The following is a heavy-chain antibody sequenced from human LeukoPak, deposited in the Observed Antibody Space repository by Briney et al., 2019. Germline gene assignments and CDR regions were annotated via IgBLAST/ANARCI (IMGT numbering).Heavy chain of an antibody. V-gene: IGHV3-48*04. CDR1: GFTFSSYG. CDR3: ARTSSGGSCYLDY. CDR2: ISSSGSTI. D-gene: IGHD2-15*01. Sequence: PGGSLRLSCAASGFTFSSYGMSWVRQAPGKGLEWVSYISSSGSTIYYADSVKGRFTISRDNAKNSLYLQMNSLRAEDTAVYYCARTSSGGSCYLDYWGQGTLVTVSS. J-gene: IGHJ4*02.